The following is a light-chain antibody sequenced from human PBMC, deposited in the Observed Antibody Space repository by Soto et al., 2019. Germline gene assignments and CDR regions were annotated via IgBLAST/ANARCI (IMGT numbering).Light chain of an antibody. Sequence: QSALTQPRSVSGSPGQSVTISCTGTGSDVGGYSFVSWFQQHPGKAPKLIIYDVTKRPSGVSNRFSGSKSGNAASLTISGLQAEDEGDYYCSSYTSSYTWVFGGGTKLTVL. CDR3: SSYTSSYTWV. V-gene: IGLV2-11*01. CDR1: GSDVGGYSF. CDR2: DVT. J-gene: IGLJ3*02.